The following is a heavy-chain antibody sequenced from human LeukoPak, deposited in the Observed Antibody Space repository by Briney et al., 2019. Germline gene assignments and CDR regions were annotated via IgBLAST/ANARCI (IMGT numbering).Heavy chain of an antibody. CDR2: ISGSGGTI. CDR1: GFTFNTYA. Sequence: GGSLRLSCAASGFTFNTYAMNWVRQAPGKGLEWVSAISGSGGTIYYADSVKGRFTIFRDNSKNTLYLQMNSLRAEDTAVYYCAKLITMVRGVIIRGFDYWGQGTLVTVSS. CDR3: AKLITMVRGVIIRGFDY. D-gene: IGHD3-10*01. V-gene: IGHV3-23*01. J-gene: IGHJ4*02.